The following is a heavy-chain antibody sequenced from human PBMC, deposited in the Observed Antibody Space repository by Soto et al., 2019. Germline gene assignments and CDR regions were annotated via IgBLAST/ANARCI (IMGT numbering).Heavy chain of an antibody. CDR2: IYHSGTT. CDR3: ARDEVAVAYTGSYGMDV. CDR1: GGSISSRKW. D-gene: IGHD6-19*01. Sequence: PXATLSLTFAVSGGSISSRKWWCGMRQPTGKGLEWIVEIYHSGTTNYNPSLKSRVTISVDKSKNQFSLKLSSVTAAATAVYYCARDEVAVAYTGSYGMDVWGQGTTVT. J-gene: IGHJ6*02. V-gene: IGHV4-4*02.